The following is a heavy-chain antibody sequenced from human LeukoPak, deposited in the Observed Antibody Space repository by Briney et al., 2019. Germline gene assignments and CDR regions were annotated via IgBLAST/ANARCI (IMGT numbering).Heavy chain of an antibody. CDR2: INWNGGST. V-gene: IGHV3-20*04. D-gene: IGHD6-13*01. CDR1: GFTFDDYG. Sequence: GGSLRLSCAASGFTFDDYGMSWVRQAPGKGLEWVSGINWNGGSTGYADSVKGRFTISRDNAKNSLYLQMNSLRAEDTAVYYCARELSMYSRPAYYFDYWGQGTLVTVSS. CDR3: ARELSMYSRPAYYFDY. J-gene: IGHJ4*02.